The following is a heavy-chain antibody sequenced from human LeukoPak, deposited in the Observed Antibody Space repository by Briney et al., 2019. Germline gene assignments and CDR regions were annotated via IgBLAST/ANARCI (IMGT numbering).Heavy chain of an antibody. D-gene: IGHD2-8*01. CDR3: ARVLGGHTNGLDY. V-gene: IGHV3-64*01. Sequence: GGSLRLSCVASGFTFSSYAMHWVRQAPGKGLEYVSAISSNGRSTYYANSVKGRFTISRDNSKNTLYLQMGSLRTEDMAVYYCARVLGGHTNGLDYWGQGTLGTVS. CDR1: GFTFSSYA. CDR2: ISSNGRST. J-gene: IGHJ4*02.